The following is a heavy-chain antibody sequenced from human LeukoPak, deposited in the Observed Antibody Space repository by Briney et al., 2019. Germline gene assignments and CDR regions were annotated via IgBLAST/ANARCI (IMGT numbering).Heavy chain of an antibody. CDR2: ISYDGSNK. Sequence: GGSLRLSCAASGFTFSSYAMHWVRQAPGKGLEWVAVISYDGSNKYYADSVKGRFTISRANSKNTLYLQMNSLRAEDTAVYYCASLVATISPDFDYWGQGTLVTVSS. CDR1: GFTFSSYA. D-gene: IGHD5-12*01. CDR3: ASLVATISPDFDY. V-gene: IGHV3-30*04. J-gene: IGHJ4*02.